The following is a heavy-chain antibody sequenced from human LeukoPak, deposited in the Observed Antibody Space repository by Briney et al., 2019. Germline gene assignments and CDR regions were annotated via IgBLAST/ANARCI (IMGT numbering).Heavy chain of an antibody. CDR2: ISYDGSNR. J-gene: IGHJ4*02. CDR3: AKARLPFGVVIIPDY. D-gene: IGHD3-3*01. V-gene: IGHV3-30*18. CDR1: GFTFSSYS. Sequence: GGSLRLSCAASGFTFSSYSMNWVRQAPGKGLEWVAVISYDGSNRYYADSVKGRFTISRDNSKNTLYLQMNSLRAEDTAVYYCAKARLPFGVVIIPDYWGQGTLVTVSS.